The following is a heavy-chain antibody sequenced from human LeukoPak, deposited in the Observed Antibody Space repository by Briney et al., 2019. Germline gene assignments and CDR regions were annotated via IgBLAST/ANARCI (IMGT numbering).Heavy chain of an antibody. J-gene: IGHJ3*02. CDR3: ATDRDNYYDSTGYTRPDGFDI. CDR1: GGSISNYY. CDR2: IYKNGGT. V-gene: IGHV4-59*01. Sequence: SETLSLTCTVSGGSISNYYSTWIRQSPGKGLEWIGYIYKNGGTNYNPSLKSRVTISVDTSKNQFSLKLSSVTAADTAMYCRATDRDNYYDSTGYTRPDGFDIWGQGIMVTVSS. D-gene: IGHD3-22*01.